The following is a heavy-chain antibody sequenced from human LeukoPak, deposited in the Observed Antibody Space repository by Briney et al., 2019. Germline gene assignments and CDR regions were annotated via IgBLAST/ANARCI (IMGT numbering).Heavy chain of an antibody. J-gene: IGHJ4*02. V-gene: IGHV4-59*01. CDR2: IYYSGST. D-gene: IGHD4/OR15-4a*01. CDR1: GGSISSYY. CDR3: ARSPVRYGATDY. Sequence: SETLSLTCTVSGGSISSYYWSWIRQPPGKGLEWMGYIYYSGSTNYNPSLKSRVTISVDTSKNQFSLKLSSVTAADAAVYYCARSPVRYGATDYWDQGTLVTVSS.